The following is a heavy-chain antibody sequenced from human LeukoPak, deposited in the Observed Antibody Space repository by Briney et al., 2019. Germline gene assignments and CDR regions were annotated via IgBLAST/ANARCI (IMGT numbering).Heavy chain of an antibody. D-gene: IGHD3-22*01. CDR3: ARVTMIVVVNWFDP. CDR1: GGSFSGYN. J-gene: IGHJ5*02. Sequence: SETLSLTCAVYGGSFSGYNWNWIRQPPGKRLEWIGEINHSGSTNYNPSLKSRVTISVDTSKNQFSLKLSSVTAADTAVYYCARVTMIVVVNWFDPWGQETLVTVSS. V-gene: IGHV4-34*01. CDR2: INHSGST.